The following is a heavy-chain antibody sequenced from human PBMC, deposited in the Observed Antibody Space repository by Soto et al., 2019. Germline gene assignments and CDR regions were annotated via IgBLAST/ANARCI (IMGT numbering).Heavy chain of an antibody. V-gene: IGHV1-3*01. CDR3: ARHKDNWSWSFDP. CDR2: INVANGDT. J-gene: IGHJ5*02. CDR1: GYTFSTYA. D-gene: IGHD1-20*01. Sequence: QVQLVQSGAEVRKPGASVTVSCKASGYTFSTYALHWVRQAPGQRLEWMGWINVANGDTRYSQKFQGRVTITKDTSANTAYMALSSLRSEDTAVYYCARHKDNWSWSFDPWGQGTLVTVSS.